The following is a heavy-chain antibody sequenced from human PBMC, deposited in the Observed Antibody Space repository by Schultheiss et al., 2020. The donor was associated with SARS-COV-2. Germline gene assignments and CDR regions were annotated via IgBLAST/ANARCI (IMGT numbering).Heavy chain of an antibody. CDR3: ASRDHSYYYDSSGYYPWDYYYGMDV. J-gene: IGHJ6*02. D-gene: IGHD3-22*01. V-gene: IGHV1-8*03. CDR2: MNPNSGNT. Sequence: ASVKVSCKASGYTFTSYGISWVRQAPGQGLEWMGWMNPNSGNTGYAQKFQGRVTITRDTSASTAYMELSSLRSEDTAVYYCASRDHSYYYDSSGYYPWDYYYGMDVWGQGTTVTVSS. CDR1: GYTFTSYG.